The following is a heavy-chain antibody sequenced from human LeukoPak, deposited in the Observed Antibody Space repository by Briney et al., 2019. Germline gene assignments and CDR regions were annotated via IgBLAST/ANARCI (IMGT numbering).Heavy chain of an antibody. J-gene: IGHJ4*02. Sequence: GGSLRLSCAASGFTFSNYGMHWVRQAPGKGLEWVAIISYDGSNKYYADSVKGRFTISRDNYKNTMFLQMRSLRTEDTAVYYCARSDYGGRGGYYFDYWGQGTLVAVSS. V-gene: IGHV3-30*03. D-gene: IGHD4-23*01. CDR1: GFTFSNYG. CDR2: ISYDGSNK. CDR3: ARSDYGGRGGYYFDY.